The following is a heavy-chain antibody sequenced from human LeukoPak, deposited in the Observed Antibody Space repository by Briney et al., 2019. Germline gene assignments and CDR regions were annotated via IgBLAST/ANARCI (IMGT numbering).Heavy chain of an antibody. V-gene: IGHV3-30*02. Sequence: GGSLRLSCAASGFTFSRYSMNWVRQAPGRGLEWVAFLRYDGSKEYYLDSVKGRFTISRDNSKNTLYLQMNSLRAEDTAVYYCAKVEWQWLSDYWGQGTLVTVS. J-gene: IGHJ4*02. CDR1: GFTFSRYS. CDR2: LRYDGSKE. CDR3: AKVEWQWLSDY. D-gene: IGHD6-19*01.